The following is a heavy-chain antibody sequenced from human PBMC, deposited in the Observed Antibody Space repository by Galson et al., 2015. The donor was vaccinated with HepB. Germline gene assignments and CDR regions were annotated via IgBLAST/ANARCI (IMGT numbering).Heavy chain of an antibody. CDR1: GYSFTSYW. CDR3: ASLYPGYCSSTSCYLGAFDI. J-gene: IGHJ3*02. CDR2: IDPSDSYT. V-gene: IGHV5-10-1*01. D-gene: IGHD2-2*01. Sequence: QSGAEVKKPGESLRISCTGSGYSFTSYWISWVRQMPGKGLEWMGRIDPSDSYTNYSPSFQGHVTISADKSISTAYLQWSSLKASDTAMYYCASLYPGYCSSTSCYLGAFDIWGQGTMVTVSS.